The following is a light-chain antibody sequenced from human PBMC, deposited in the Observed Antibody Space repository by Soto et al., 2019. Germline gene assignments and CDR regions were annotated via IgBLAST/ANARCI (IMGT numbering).Light chain of an antibody. CDR3: QQYNNWPFT. V-gene: IGKV1-39*01. J-gene: IGKJ3*01. Sequence: DIQMTQSPSSLSASVGDRVTITCRASQSISSYLNWYQQRPGKAPKVLIYGASTLQSGVPSRFSGSGSGTEFTLTISSLQSEDFAVYYCQQYNNWPFTFGPGTKVDIK. CDR1: QSISSY. CDR2: GAS.